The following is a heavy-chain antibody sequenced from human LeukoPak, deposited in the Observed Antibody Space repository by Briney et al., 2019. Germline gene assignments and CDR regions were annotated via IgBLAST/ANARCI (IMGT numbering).Heavy chain of an antibody. CDR3: ARHGQFGDIDY. V-gene: IGHV5-51*01. D-gene: IGHD3-16*01. CDR2: IYPGDSDT. CDR1: GYTFTSYG. J-gene: IGHJ4*02. Sequence: ASVKVSCKASGYTFTSYGISWVRQMPGKGLEWMGIIYPGDSDTRYSPSFQGQVTISADKSISTAYLQWSSLKASDTAMYYCARHGQFGDIDYWGQGTLVTVSS.